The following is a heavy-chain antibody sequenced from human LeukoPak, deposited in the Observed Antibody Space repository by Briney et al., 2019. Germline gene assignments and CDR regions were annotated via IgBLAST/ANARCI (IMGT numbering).Heavy chain of an antibody. J-gene: IGHJ6*03. CDR2: IYYSGST. D-gene: IGHD5-18*01. CDR3: ASSLRDTAMVIRLGYYMDV. Sequence: SETLSLTCTVSGGSISSYYWSWIRQPPGKGLEWIGYIYYSGSTNYNPSLKSRVTISVDTSKNQFSLKLSSVTAADTAVYYCASSLRDTAMVIRLGYYMDVWGKGTTVTVSS. CDR1: GGSISSYY. V-gene: IGHV4-59*01.